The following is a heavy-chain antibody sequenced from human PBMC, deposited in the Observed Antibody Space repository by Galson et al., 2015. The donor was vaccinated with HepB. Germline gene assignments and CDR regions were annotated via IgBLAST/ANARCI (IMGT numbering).Heavy chain of an antibody. CDR1: GFTFSSYA. CDR2: ISGSGGST. J-gene: IGHJ4*02. V-gene: IGHV3-23*01. CDR3: ATRRRGGDPIDY. Sequence: SLRLSCAASGFTFSSYAMSWVRQAPGKGLEWVSVISGSGGSTYYADSVKGRFTISRDNSKNTLYLQMNSLRAEDTAVYYCATRRRGGDPIDYWGQGTLVTVSS. D-gene: IGHD3-10*01.